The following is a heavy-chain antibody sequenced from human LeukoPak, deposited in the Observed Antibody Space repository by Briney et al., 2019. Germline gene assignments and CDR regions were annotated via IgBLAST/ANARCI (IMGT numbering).Heavy chain of an antibody. D-gene: IGHD5/OR15-5a*01. CDR1: GFTFSSYG. CDR2: IWYDGSNT. V-gene: IGHV3-33*01. CDR3: ARDRSTTHFDY. Sequence: GGSLRLSCAASGFTFSSYGMHWVRQAPGKGLEWVAMIWYDGSNTYYADSVKGRFTISRDNSKNTLFLQKDSLRAEDTAVYYCARDRSTTHFDYWGQGTLVTVSS. J-gene: IGHJ4*02.